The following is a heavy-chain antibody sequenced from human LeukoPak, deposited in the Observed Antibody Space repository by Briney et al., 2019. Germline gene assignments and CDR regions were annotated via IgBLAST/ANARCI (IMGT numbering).Heavy chain of an antibody. D-gene: IGHD6-13*01. Sequence: SETLSLTCAVYGGSFSGYYWSWIRQPPGKGLEWIGEINHSGSTNYNPSLKSRVTISVDTSKNQFSLKLSSVTAADTAVYYCARSGIERRGIAAAPWFDPWGQGTLVTVSS. CDR1: GGSFSGYY. CDR2: INHSGST. V-gene: IGHV4-34*01. CDR3: ARSGIERRGIAAAPWFDP. J-gene: IGHJ5*02.